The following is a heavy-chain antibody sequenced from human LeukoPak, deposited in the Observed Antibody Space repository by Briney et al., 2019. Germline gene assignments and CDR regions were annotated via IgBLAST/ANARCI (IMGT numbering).Heavy chain of an antibody. D-gene: IGHD3-10*01. V-gene: IGHV4-34*01. Sequence: SETLSLTCAVYGGSFSGYYWSWIRQPPGKGLEWIGEINHSGSTNYNPSFKSRVTISVDTSKNQFSLKLSSATAADTAVYYCARRDYYGSGSYYSYYYYYMDVWGKGTTVTVSS. CDR1: GGSFSGYY. CDR2: INHSGST. J-gene: IGHJ6*03. CDR3: ARRDYYGSGSYYSYYYYYMDV.